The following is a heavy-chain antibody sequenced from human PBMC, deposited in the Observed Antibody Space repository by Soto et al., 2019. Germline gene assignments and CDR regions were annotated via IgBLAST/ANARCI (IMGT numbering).Heavy chain of an antibody. CDR2: INHSGST. J-gene: IGHJ5*02. CDR3: ARWGYNNGYRFDP. V-gene: IGHV4-34*01. D-gene: IGHD5-18*01. Sequence: QVQLQQWGAGLLKPSETLSLTCTVYGGSFSGYYWSWIRQPPGKGLEWIGEINHSGSTNYNPSLKSRVTISVDTSENQFSLKVTSVTAADTAVYYCARWGYNNGYRFDPWGQGTLVTVSS. CDR1: GGSFSGYY.